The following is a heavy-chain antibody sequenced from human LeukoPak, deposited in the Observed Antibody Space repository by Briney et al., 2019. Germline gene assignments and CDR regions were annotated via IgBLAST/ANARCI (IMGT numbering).Heavy chain of an antibody. CDR1: GYTFTSYG. CDR2: IYSGGST. CDR3: ARVIVKPSLDYFDY. V-gene: IGHV3-53*01. D-gene: IGHD3-22*01. J-gene: IGHJ4*02. Sequence: GASVKVSCKASGYTFTSYGISWVRQAPGRGLEWVSVIYSGGSTYYADSVKGRFTISRDNSKNTLYLQMNSLRAEDTAVYYCARVIVKPSLDYFDYWGQGTLVTVSS.